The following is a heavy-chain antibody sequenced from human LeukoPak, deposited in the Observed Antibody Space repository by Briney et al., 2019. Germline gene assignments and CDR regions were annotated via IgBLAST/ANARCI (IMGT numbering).Heavy chain of an antibody. CDR3: ARVPLYSSGWYYFDY. CDR1: GGSISSGSYY. Sequence: SQTLSLTCTVSGGSISSGSYYWSWIRQPAGKGLEWIGRIYTSGSTNYNPSLKSRVTISVDTSKNQFSLKLSSVTAADTAVYYCARVPLYSSGWYYFDYWGQGTLVTVSS. J-gene: IGHJ4*02. CDR2: IYTSGST. D-gene: IGHD6-19*01. V-gene: IGHV4-61*02.